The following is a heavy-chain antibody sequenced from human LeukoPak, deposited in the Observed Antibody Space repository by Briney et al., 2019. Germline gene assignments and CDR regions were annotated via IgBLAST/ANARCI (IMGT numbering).Heavy chain of an antibody. CDR2: ISWNSGSM. V-gene: IGHV3-9*01. J-gene: IGHJ4*02. Sequence: GGSLRLSCAAFGFTFDDYAMHWVRQAPGKGLEWVSGISWNSGSMGYVDSVKGRFTISRDNAKNSLYLQMNSLRAEDTALYYCAKDSDRHYDILTGHFDFWGQGTLVTVSS. D-gene: IGHD3-9*01. CDR1: GFTFDDYA. CDR3: AKDSDRHYDILTGHFDF.